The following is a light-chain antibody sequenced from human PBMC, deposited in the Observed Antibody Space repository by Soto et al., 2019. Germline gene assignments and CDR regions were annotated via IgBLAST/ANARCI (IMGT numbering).Light chain of an antibody. CDR3: QQYNNWPDT. J-gene: IGKJ1*01. CDR1: QSVNSN. V-gene: IGKV3-15*01. CDR2: GAS. Sequence: EIVMTQSPATLSVSPGERATLSCRASQSVNSNLAWYQQKPGQAPRLLIYGASTRATGIPARFSGSGSGTEFTLTISSLQSVDFAVYYCQQYNNWPDTFGQGT.